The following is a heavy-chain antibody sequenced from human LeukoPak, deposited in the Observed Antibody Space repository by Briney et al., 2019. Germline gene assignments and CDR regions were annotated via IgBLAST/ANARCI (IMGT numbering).Heavy chain of an antibody. J-gene: IGHJ4*02. CDR2: ISYDGSNK. Sequence: GRSLRLSCAASGFTFSSCAMHWVRQAPGKGLEWVAVISYDGSNKYYADSVKGRFTISRDNSKNTLYLQMNSLRAEDTAVYYCAKDYDIEAGTYFDYWGQGTLVTVSS. CDR3: AKDYDIEAGTYFDY. CDR1: GFTFSSCA. V-gene: IGHV3-30*04. D-gene: IGHD3-9*01.